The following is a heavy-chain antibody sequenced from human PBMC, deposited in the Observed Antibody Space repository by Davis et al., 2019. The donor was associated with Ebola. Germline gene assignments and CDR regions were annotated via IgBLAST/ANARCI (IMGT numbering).Heavy chain of an antibody. CDR2: ISIGGKNI. D-gene: IGHD3-22*01. V-gene: IGHV3-11*04. CDR1: GFTFSDYY. Sequence: PGGSLRLSCAASGFTFSDYYMSWIRQAPGKGLEWISYISIGGKNIHYADSVKGRFTVSRDNAKSSVYLQMSSLRAEDTAVYYCGRVLHHYDSSGCGPSEWGQGTLVTVSS. CDR3: GRVLHHYDSSGCGPSE. J-gene: IGHJ4*02.